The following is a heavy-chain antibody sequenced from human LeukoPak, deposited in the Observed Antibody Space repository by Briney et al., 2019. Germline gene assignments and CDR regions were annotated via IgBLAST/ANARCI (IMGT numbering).Heavy chain of an antibody. Sequence: SQTLSLTCTVSGGSISSGSYYWSWIRQPAGKGLEWIGRIYTSGSTNYNPSLKSRVTISVDTSKNQFSLKLSSVTAADTAVYYCARVGDSSALDYWGQGTLVTVSS. J-gene: IGHJ4*02. CDR3: ARVGDSSALDY. D-gene: IGHD3-22*01. V-gene: IGHV4-61*02. CDR1: GGSISSGSYY. CDR2: IYTSGST.